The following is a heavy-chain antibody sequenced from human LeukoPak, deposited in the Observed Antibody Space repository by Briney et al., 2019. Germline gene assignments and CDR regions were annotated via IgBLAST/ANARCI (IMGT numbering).Heavy chain of an antibody. J-gene: IGHJ5*02. D-gene: IGHD3-10*01. CDR1: GFMFNNYW. V-gene: IGHV3-7*04. CDR2: MKEDGTEK. CDR3: ATGGSGSS. Sequence: GGSLRLSCVASGFMFNNYWMNWVRQAPDKGPEWLATMKEDGTEKYYVDSVKGRFTISRDNAKSSLSLQMSSLRAEDTAVYYCATGGSGSSWGQGTLVTVSS.